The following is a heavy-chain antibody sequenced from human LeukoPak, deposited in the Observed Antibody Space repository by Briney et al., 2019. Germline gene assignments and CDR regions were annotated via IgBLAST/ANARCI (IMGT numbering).Heavy chain of an antibody. CDR2: IHTSGGT. V-gene: IGHV4-61*02. D-gene: IGHD5-24*01. CDR1: GDSISSGSYY. CDR3: AKDRGDGHNSGYFVY. Sequence: SETLSLTCTVSGDSISSGSYYWSWIRQPGGKGLEGMERIHTSGGTDYNPSLKSRVTISVDTSRNQFSLKMSSVTAADTAVYYCAKDRGDGHNSGYFVYWGQGTLVTVSS. J-gene: IGHJ4*02.